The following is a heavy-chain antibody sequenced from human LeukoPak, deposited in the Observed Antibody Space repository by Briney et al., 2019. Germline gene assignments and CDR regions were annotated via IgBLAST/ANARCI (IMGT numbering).Heavy chain of an antibody. CDR2: INSDGSST. J-gene: IGHJ4*02. D-gene: IGHD3-3*01. V-gene: IGHV3-74*01. CDR3: ARDLPPKTYYDFWSGYSSFDY. CDR1: GFTFSSYW. Sequence: SGGSLRLSCAASGFTFSSYWMHWVRQAPGKGLVWVSRINSDGSSTSYADSVKGRFTISRDNAKNTLYLQMNSLRAEDTAVYYCARDLPPKTYYDFWSGYSSFDYWGQGTLVTVSS.